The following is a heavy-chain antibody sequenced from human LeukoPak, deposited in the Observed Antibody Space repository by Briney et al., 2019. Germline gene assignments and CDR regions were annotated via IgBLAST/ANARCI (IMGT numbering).Heavy chain of an antibody. V-gene: IGHV4-30-4*08. Sequence: SETLSLTCTVSGGSISSGDYYWSWIRQPPGKGLEWIGYIYYSGSTYYNPSLKSRVTISVDTSKNQFSLKLSSVTPADTAGYYCARDLQEVPPTMWAFDIWGQGTMVTVSS. J-gene: IGHJ3*02. CDR2: IYYSGST. D-gene: IGHD1/OR15-1a*01. CDR3: ARDLQEVPPTMWAFDI. CDR1: GGSISSGDYY.